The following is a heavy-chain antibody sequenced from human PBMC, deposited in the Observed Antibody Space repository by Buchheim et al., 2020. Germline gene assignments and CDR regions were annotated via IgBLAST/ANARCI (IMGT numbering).Heavy chain of an antibody. CDR2: INHDGGS. D-gene: IGHD3-22*01. CDR3: ASLAIYHYDSSDSFWGDY. Sequence: QVHVQQWGAGLLKPSETLSLTCGVSGVPFYYNYWSWVRQTPGRGLEWIGEINHDGGSNFNPSLKSRVTISADRSKNQFSLTLRSLTAANTAVYFCASLAIYHYDSSDSFWGDYGGQGTL. CDR1: GVPFYYNY. J-gene: IGHJ4*02. V-gene: IGHV4-34*01.